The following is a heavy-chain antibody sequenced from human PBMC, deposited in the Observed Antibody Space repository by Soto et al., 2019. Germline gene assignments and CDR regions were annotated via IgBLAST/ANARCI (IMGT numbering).Heavy chain of an antibody. CDR1: GGTFSTSA. CDR2: IMPVFATP. CDR3: ARDIDRQQLGGNYYYILDV. D-gene: IGHD1-26*01. Sequence: QVQLMQSGAEVKKPGSSVKVSCKASGGTFSTSAISWVRQAPGEGLEWVGRIMPVFATPDYAQKFQGRVTISADESTTTAYLELTSLTTDDTAVYYCARDIDRQQLGGNYYYILDVWGQGTAITVSS. V-gene: IGHV1-69*12. J-gene: IGHJ6*02.